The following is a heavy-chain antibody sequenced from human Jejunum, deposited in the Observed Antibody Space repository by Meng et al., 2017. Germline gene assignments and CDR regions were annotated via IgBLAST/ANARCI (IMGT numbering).Heavy chain of an antibody. D-gene: IGHD4/OR15-4a*01. Sequence: QRHLQESGPGLVKPSQTLSLTCTVSGASMSSGNYYWTWIRQHPGKGLEWIGFIYYNGNTYYKPSLKSRVTISVDTSKNQFSLKLSSVTAADTAVYFCAKGDDSGAYYDYWGQGTLVTVSS. V-gene: IGHV4-31*02. CDR3: AKGDDSGAYYDY. J-gene: IGHJ4*02. CDR1: GASMSSGNYY. CDR2: IYYNGNT.